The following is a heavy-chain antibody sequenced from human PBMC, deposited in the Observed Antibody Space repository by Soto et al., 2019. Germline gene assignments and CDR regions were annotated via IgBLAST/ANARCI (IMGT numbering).Heavy chain of an antibody. V-gene: IGHV2-5*02. CDR1: GFSLSPVGVG. CDR2: IYWDNDK. Sequence: QITLKESAPTLVQPTQTLTLRCTFSGFSLSPVGVGVGWIRQPPGKALEWIAVIYWDNDKRYNPSLSNRLSINDDLSRNQVVVTMINIEPVDTVTYYCALLTITCGGVIGLDEFDIWGQGTLVTVSS. J-gene: IGHJ3*02. D-gene: IGHD3-16*02. CDR3: ALLTITCGGVIGLDEFDI.